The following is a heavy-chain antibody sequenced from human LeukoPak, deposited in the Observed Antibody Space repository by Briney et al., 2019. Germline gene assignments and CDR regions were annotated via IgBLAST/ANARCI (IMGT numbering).Heavy chain of an antibody. CDR3: ASVNYYDSSGDAFDI. Sequence: GASVKVSCKASGYTFTSYGISWVRQAPGQGLEWMGWISAYNGNTNYAQKLQGRVTMTTDTSTSTAYMELRSLRSDDTAVYYCASVNYYDSSGDAFDIWGQGTMVTVSS. V-gene: IGHV1-18*01. CDR1: GYTFTSYG. J-gene: IGHJ3*02. CDR2: ISAYNGNT. D-gene: IGHD3-22*01.